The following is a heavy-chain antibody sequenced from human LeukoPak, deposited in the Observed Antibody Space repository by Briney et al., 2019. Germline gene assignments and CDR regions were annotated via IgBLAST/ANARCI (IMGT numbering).Heavy chain of an antibody. D-gene: IGHD5-18*01. Sequence: GESLKISCKGSGYSFTNYWIGWVRQMPGKGLEWMGIIYPGDSDTRYSPSFQGQVTISADKSISTAYLQWSSLKAPDTAMYYCARRAMVESFDPWGQGTLVTVSS. J-gene: IGHJ5*02. CDR3: ARRAMVESFDP. CDR1: GYSFTNYW. V-gene: IGHV5-51*01. CDR2: IYPGDSDT.